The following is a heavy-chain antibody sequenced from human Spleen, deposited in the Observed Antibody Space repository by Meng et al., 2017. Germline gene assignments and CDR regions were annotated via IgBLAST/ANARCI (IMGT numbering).Heavy chain of an antibody. V-gene: IGHV3-23*01. CDR1: GFTFSSYD. Sequence: GESLKISCAASGFTFSSYDMSWVRQAPGKGLEWVSTIRGSGAITYYADSVKGRFTISRDNSKNALYLQMNSLRAEDTAVYYCAREDSSGYYPFAFDIWGQGTMVTVSS. CDR2: IRGSGAIT. J-gene: IGHJ3*02. D-gene: IGHD3-22*01. CDR3: AREDSSGYYPFAFDI.